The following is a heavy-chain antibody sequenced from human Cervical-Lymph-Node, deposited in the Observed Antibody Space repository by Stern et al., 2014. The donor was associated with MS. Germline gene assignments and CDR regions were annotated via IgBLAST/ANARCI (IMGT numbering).Heavy chain of an antibody. J-gene: IGHJ4*02. Sequence: LVESGAEVKKPGASVKVSCKASGYTFTSYGISWVRQAPGQGLEWMGXISAYNGNTNYAQKLQGRVTMTTDTSTSTAYMELRSLRSDDTAVYYCAREQGRYSSLHVPDYWGQGTLVTVSS. CDR3: AREQGRYSSLHVPDY. D-gene: IGHD6-13*01. CDR1: GYTFTSYG. V-gene: IGHV1-18*04. CDR2: ISAYNGNT.